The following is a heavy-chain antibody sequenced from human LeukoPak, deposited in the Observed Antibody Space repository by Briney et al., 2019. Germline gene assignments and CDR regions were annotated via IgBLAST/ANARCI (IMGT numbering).Heavy chain of an antibody. J-gene: IGHJ4*02. CDR2: IYTSGST. D-gene: IGHD3-22*01. CDR1: GGSISSYY. V-gene: IGHV4-4*07. CDR3: ARVYYDSSGYYRQYYFDY. Sequence: PSETLSLTCTVSGGSISSYYWSWIRQPAGKGLEWIGRIYTSGSTNYNPSLKSRVTISVDTSKNQFSLKLSSVTAAHTAVYYCARVYYDSSGYYRQYYFDYWGQGTLVTVSS.